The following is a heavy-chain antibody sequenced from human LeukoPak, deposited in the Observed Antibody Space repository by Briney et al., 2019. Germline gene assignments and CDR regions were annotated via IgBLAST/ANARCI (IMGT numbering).Heavy chain of an antibody. CDR1: GFTFSSYS. Sequence: GGSLRLSCAASGFTFSSYSMNWVRQAPGKGLEWVSYISSSSSTIYYADSVKGRFTISRDNAKNSLYLQMNSPRAEDTAVYYCARGDGYDPVDYWGQGTLVTVSS. D-gene: IGHD5-12*01. V-gene: IGHV3-48*01. J-gene: IGHJ4*02. CDR2: ISSSSSTI. CDR3: ARGDGYDPVDY.